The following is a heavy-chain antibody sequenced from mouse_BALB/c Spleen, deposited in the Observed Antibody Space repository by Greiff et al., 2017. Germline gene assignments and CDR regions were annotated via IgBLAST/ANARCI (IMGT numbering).Heavy chain of an antibody. CDR3: ARSLTTAGCYWYFDV. V-gene: IGHV5-17*02. J-gene: IGHJ1*01. Sequence: EVMLVESGGGLVKPGGSLKLSCAASGFTFSSFGMHWVRQAPEKGLEWVAYISSGSSTIYYADTVKGRFTISRDNPKNTLFLQMTSLRSEDTAMYYCARSLTTAGCYWYFDVWGAGTTVTVSS. CDR2: ISSGSSTI. CDR1: GFTFSSFG. D-gene: IGHD1-2*01.